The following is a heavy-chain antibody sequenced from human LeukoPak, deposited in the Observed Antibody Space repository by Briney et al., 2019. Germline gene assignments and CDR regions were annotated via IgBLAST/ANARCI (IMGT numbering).Heavy chain of an antibody. J-gene: IGHJ4*02. CDR2: ISGGGGTT. V-gene: IGHV3-23*01. CDR3: AKIVVVKRYIDF. Sequence: GGSLRLSCAASGLTFSNHAMSWGRQAPGEGVQWVAVISGGGGTTEYEDFVKGGFTISRENSKNTLYLQINSLRDEETAIYFSAKIVVVKRYIDFWGQGTLVTVSS. D-gene: IGHD3-22*01. CDR1: GLTFSNHA.